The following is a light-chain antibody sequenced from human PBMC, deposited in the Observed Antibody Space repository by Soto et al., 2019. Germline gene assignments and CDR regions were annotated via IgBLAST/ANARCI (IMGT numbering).Light chain of an antibody. Sequence: QSVLTQPPSASGTPGQRVTLSCSGSRSNIGSTTVSWYQQVPGSAPKLLILSNDQRPSGIPGRFSGSQSGTSASLAISGLQSEDEAHYYCAAWDDSLNAFVFGPGTKLTVL. CDR3: AAWDDSLNAFV. V-gene: IGLV1-44*01. J-gene: IGLJ1*01. CDR2: SND. CDR1: RSNIGSTT.